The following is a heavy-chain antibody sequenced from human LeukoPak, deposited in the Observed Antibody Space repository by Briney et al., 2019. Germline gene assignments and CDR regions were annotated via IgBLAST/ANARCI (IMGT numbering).Heavy chain of an antibody. CDR2: IYYSGST. D-gene: IGHD6-13*01. CDR3: ARSDSSSCRWGWYFDL. V-gene: IGHV4-59*01. Sequence: SETLSLTCTVSGGSISSYYWSWIRQPPGKGLEWIGYIYYSGSTNYNPSLKSRVTISVDTSKNQFSLKLSSVTAADTAVYYCARSDSSSCRWGWYFDLWGRGTLVTVSS. CDR1: GGSISSYY. J-gene: IGHJ2*01.